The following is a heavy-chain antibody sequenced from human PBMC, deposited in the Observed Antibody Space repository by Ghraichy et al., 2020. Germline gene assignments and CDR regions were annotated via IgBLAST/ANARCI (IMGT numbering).Heavy chain of an antibody. D-gene: IGHD3-16*01. Sequence: ASVKVSCKASGYSFTGYYMHWVRQAPGQGLEWMGWINPHSGDANYAQKFQGRVTMTRDTSITTAYMELNSLRSDDTAVYYCARREIRDYSHINWGQGTLVTVSS. J-gene: IGHJ4*02. V-gene: IGHV1-2*02. CDR3: ARREIRDYSHIN. CDR2: INPHSGDA. CDR1: GYSFTGYY.